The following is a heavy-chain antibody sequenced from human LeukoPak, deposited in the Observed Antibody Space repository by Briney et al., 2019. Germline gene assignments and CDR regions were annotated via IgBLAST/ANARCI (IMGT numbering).Heavy chain of an antibody. V-gene: IGHV1-2*02. CDR3: ARETYSNILTGTDY. CDR1: EYTFTGYY. J-gene: IGHJ4*02. Sequence: ASVKVSCKASEYTFTGYYMHWVRQAPGQGLLWMGWINTNSGGTDYAQKFQGRVSMTRDTSISTVYMELSRLRSDDTAVYYCARETYSNILTGTDYWGPGTLVTVSS. CDR2: INTNSGGT. D-gene: IGHD3-9*01.